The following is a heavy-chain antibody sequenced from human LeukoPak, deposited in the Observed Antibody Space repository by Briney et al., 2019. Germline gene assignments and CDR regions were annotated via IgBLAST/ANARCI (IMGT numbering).Heavy chain of an antibody. Sequence: PGGSLRLSCAASGFTFSSYWMSWVRQAPGKGLEWVANIKQDGSEKYYVDSVKGRFTISRDNAKNSLYLQMNSLRAEDTAVYYCARDNGPSEYDFWSGYYLTTFNYYYYYGMDVWGQGTMVTVSS. CDR1: GFTFSSYW. J-gene: IGHJ6*02. D-gene: IGHD3-3*01. CDR2: IKQDGSEK. CDR3: ARDNGPSEYDFWSGYYLTTFNYYYYYGMDV. V-gene: IGHV3-7*01.